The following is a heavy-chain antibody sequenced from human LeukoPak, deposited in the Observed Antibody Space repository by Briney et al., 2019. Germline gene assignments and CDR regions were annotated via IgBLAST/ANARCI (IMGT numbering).Heavy chain of an antibody. V-gene: IGHV4-34*01. Sequence: SETLSLTCAVYGGSFSGYYWSWIRQPPGKGLEWIGEINHSGSTNYNPSLKSRVTISVDTSKNQFSLKLCSVTAADTAVYYCARGPYYYDSSGYYYGFDYWGQGTLVTVSS. J-gene: IGHJ4*02. CDR1: GGSFSGYY. D-gene: IGHD3-22*01. CDR3: ARGPYYYDSSGYYYGFDY. CDR2: INHSGST.